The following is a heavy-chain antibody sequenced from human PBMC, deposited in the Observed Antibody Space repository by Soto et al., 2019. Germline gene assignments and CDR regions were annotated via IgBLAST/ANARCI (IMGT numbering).Heavy chain of an antibody. CDR1: GGSFSGYY. D-gene: IGHD3-10*01. V-gene: IGHV4-34*01. CDR3: ARAPSGPIWFGELEGYYMDV. J-gene: IGHJ6*03. CDR2: INPSEST. Sequence: QVQLQQWGAGLLKPSETLSLTCAVYGGSFSGYYWSWIRQPPGKGLEWIGEINPSESTNYNPSLKSRVTISVDTSKNQFSLRLSSVTAADTAVYYCARAPSGPIWFGELEGYYMDVWGKGTTVTVSS.